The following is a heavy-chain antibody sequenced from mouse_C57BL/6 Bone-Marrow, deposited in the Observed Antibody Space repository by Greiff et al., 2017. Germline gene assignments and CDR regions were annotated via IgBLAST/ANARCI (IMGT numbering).Heavy chain of an antibody. D-gene: IGHD1-1*01. Sequence: EVKVVESGEGLVKPGGSLKLSCAASGFTFSSYAMSWVRQTPEKRLERVAYISSGGDYIYYADTVKGRFTISRDNARNTLYLQMSSLKSEDTAMYYCTRDHHGSSYDYAMDYWGQGTSVTVSS. CDR1: GFTFSSYA. CDR2: ISSGGDYI. CDR3: TRDHHGSSYDYAMDY. V-gene: IGHV5-9-1*02. J-gene: IGHJ4*01.